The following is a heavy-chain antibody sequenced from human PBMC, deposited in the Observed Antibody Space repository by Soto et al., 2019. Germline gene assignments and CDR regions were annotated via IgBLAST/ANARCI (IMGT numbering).Heavy chain of an antibody. Sequence: QVQLVESGGGVVQPGRSLRLSCAASGFPFTTYGMHWVREGPGKGLEWVAVISYDGSNRYYADSVKGRFTISRDNSKNTQYLLMNNLRPEDTALYYCVGGQYNFDYRGQGTLVTVSS. CDR3: VGGQYNFDY. V-gene: IGHV3-30*03. J-gene: IGHJ4*02. D-gene: IGHD3-10*01. CDR1: GFPFTTYG. CDR2: ISYDGSNR.